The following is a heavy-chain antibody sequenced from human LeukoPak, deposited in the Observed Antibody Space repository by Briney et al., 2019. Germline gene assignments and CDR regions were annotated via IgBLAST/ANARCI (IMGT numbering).Heavy chain of an antibody. CDR1: GFTFSRYP. Sequence: PGGSLRLSCSASGFTFSRYPTHWVRQAPGKGLGYVSAISGNGGSTYYADSVKCRFTISRDNSKNTLYLQMSSLRTEDTAIYYCAKAQYDIRSGLDYWGEGSLVTVSS. D-gene: IGHD3-3*01. J-gene: IGHJ4*02. V-gene: IGHV3-64D*09. CDR3: AKAQYDIRSGLDY. CDR2: ISGNGGST.